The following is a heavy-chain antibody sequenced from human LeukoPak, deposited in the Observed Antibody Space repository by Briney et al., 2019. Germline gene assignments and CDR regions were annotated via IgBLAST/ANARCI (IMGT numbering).Heavy chain of an antibody. Sequence: SETLSLTCAVYGGSFSGYYWSWIRQPPGKGLEWIGEINHSGSTNYNPSLKSRVTISVDTSKNQFSLKLSSVTAADTAVYYCARVATTNWRYYFDYWGQGTLVTVSS. CDR2: INHSGST. J-gene: IGHJ4*02. CDR3: ARVATTNWRYYFDY. V-gene: IGHV4-34*01. CDR1: GGSFSGYY. D-gene: IGHD5-12*01.